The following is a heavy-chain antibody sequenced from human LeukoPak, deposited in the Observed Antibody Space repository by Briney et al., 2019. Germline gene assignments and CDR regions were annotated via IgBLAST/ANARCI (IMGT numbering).Heavy chain of an antibody. CDR2: INPSAGST. Sequence: ASVKVSCKASGYTFPDYYMHWVRQAPGQGLEWMGIINPSAGSTSYAQKFQGRVTMTRDTSTSTVYMELSSLRSEDTAVYYCARGGLQLLAPLDYWGQGTLVTVSS. CDR3: ARGGLQLLAPLDY. V-gene: IGHV1-46*01. J-gene: IGHJ4*02. CDR1: GYTFPDYY. D-gene: IGHD5-18*01.